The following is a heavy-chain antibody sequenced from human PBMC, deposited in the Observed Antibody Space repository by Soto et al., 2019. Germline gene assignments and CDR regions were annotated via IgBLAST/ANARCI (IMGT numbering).Heavy chain of an antibody. CDR3: ATHYYGSGSYRNYYYGMDV. D-gene: IGHD3-10*01. J-gene: IGHJ6*02. Sequence: RASVKVSCKASGGTFSSYAISWVRQAPGQGLEWMGGIIPIFGTANYAQKFQGRVTITADESTSTAYMELSSLRSEDTAVYYCATHYYGSGSYRNYYYGMDVWGQGTTVTVSS. CDR1: GGTFSSYA. CDR2: IIPIFGTA. V-gene: IGHV1-69*13.